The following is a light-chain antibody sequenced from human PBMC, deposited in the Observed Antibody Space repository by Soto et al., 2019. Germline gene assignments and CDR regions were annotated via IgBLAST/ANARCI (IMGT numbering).Light chain of an antibody. CDR2: DVS. J-gene: IGLJ3*02. V-gene: IGLV2-14*03. CDR1: SSDVGNYNY. Sequence: QSALTQPASVSGSPGQSITISCTGTSSDVGNYNYVSCFQQHPGKAPKVIIYDVSNRPSGISDRFSGSKSGNTASLTISGLQAEDEADYYCNSYTSISTWVFGGGTKLTVL. CDR3: NSYTSISTWV.